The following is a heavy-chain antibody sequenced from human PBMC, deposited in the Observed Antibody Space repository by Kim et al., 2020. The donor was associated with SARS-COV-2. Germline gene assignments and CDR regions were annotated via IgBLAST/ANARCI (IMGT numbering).Heavy chain of an antibody. Sequence: SVKVSCKASGGTFSSYAISWVRQAPGQGLEWMGGIIPIFGTANYAQKFQGRVTITADESTSTAYMELSSLRSEDTAVYYCTRGGPGALSLWPTAFKYYYYGMDVWGQGTTVTVSS. CDR3: TRGGPGALSLWPTAFKYYYYGMDV. CDR2: IIPIFGTA. J-gene: IGHJ6*02. D-gene: IGHD3-9*01. CDR1: GGTFSSYA. V-gene: IGHV1-69*13.